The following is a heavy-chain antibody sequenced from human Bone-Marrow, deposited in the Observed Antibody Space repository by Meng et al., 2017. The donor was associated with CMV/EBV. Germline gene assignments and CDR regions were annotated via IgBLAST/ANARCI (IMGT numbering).Heavy chain of an antibody. D-gene: IGHD2-2*01. V-gene: IGHV3-30*02. CDR2: IRYDGSNK. Sequence: GGSLRLSCAASGFTFSSYGMHWVRQAPGKGLEWVAFIRYDGSNKYYADSVKGRFTISRDNSKNTLYLQMNSLRAEDTAVYYCVRVKGVVPAARMDVWDQGTTVTVSS. J-gene: IGHJ6*02. CDR3: VRVKGVVPAARMDV. CDR1: GFTFSSYG.